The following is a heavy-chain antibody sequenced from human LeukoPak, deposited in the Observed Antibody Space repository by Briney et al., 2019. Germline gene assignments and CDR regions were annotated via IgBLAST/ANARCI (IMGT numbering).Heavy chain of an antibody. CDR1: GFTFSSYE. V-gene: IGHV3-48*03. J-gene: IGHJ4*02. CDR2: FSSSGSTI. Sequence: GGSLRLSCAASGFTFSSYEMKWVRQAPGNGLDWVSYFSSSGSTIYYADSVKGRFTISRDNAKTSLYLQMNTLRAEDTAVYYCNGFCSGGGCYTYFDYWGQGTLVTVSS. CDR3: NGFCSGGGCYTYFDY. D-gene: IGHD2-15*01.